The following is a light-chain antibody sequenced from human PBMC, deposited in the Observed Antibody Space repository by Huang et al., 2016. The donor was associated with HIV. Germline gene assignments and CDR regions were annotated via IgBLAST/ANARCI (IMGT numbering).Light chain of an antibody. CDR3: QQYSNWPPWT. CDR2: DAS. V-gene: IGKV3-15*01. J-gene: IGKJ1*01. Sequence: TQSPDTLSVSPGERAILSCRASQSITVNLAWYQQRPGQPPRLLIHDASTRATGIPARFSGWGSGTEFTLFIISVQSEDFALYYCQQYSNWPPWTFGQGTKVDI. CDR1: QSITVN.